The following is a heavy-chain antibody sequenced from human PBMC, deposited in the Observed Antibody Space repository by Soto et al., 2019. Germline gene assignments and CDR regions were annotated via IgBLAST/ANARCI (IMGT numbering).Heavy chain of an antibody. CDR3: ARDSKGYYDILTGYDAFDI. V-gene: IGHV1-18*01. Sequence: ASVKVSCKASGYTFTSYCISWVRQAPGQGLEWMGWISAYNGNTNYAQKLQGRVTMTTDTSTSTAYMELRSLRSDDTAVYYCARDSKGYYDILTGYDAFDIWGQGTMVTVSS. CDR2: ISAYNGNT. J-gene: IGHJ3*02. CDR1: GYTFTSYC. D-gene: IGHD3-9*01.